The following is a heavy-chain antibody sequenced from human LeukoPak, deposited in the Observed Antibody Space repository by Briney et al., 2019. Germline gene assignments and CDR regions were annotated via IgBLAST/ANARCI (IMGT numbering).Heavy chain of an antibody. CDR1: GGSFSGYY. CDR3: ARGGRSGSYLDAFDI. V-gene: IGHV4-34*01. CDR2: INHSGST. J-gene: IGHJ3*02. Sequence: SETLSLTCAVYGGSFSGYYWSWIRQPPGKGLEWIGEINHSGSTNYNPSLKSRVTISVDTSKNQFSLKLSSVTAADTAVYYCARGGRSGSYLDAFDIWGQGTMVTVSS. D-gene: IGHD1-26*01.